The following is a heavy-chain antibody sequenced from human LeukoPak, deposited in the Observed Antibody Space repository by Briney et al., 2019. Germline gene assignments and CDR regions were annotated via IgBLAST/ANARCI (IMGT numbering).Heavy chain of an antibody. D-gene: IGHD2-15*01. Sequence: GGSLRLSCVASGITFSTYAMSWVRQAPGKGLEWVSAISSSGSSTYYADSVKGRFTISRDNLKNTLYLQMNSLRVEDTAVYYCARGRPHGNDYWGQGTLVTVSS. CDR3: ARGRPHGNDY. CDR2: ISSSGSST. J-gene: IGHJ4*02. CDR1: GITFSTYA. V-gene: IGHV3-23*01.